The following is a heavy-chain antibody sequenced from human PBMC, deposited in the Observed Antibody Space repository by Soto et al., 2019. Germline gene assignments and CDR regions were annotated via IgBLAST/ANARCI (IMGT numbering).Heavy chain of an antibody. Sequence: EVQLLQSGGGLVQPGESLRLSCAASGFAFRTYAMSWVRQAPGKGLEWVSSISDDISDSVDSTYYADSVRGRFIISRDNSKNTLYLQMNSLRAEDTALYYCAKDPTSGGGYGLDYWGQGTLVTVSS. J-gene: IGHJ4*02. D-gene: IGHD2-15*01. CDR3: AKDPTSGGGYGLDY. CDR2: ISDSVDST. V-gene: IGHV3-23*01. CDR1: GFAFRTYA.